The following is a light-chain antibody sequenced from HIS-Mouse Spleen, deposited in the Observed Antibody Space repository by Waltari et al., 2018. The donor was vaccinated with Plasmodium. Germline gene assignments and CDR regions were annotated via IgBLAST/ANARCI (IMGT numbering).Light chain of an antibody. Sequence: AIRMTQSPYSLSPSTGDRVTITCRASQGISSYLAWYQQKPGKAPKLLIYAASTLQSGVPSRFSGSGSGTDFTLTISCLQSEDFATYYCQQYYSYPLTFGGGTKVEIK. CDR3: QQYYSYPLT. J-gene: IGKJ4*01. V-gene: IGKV1-8*01. CDR1: QGISSY. CDR2: AAS.